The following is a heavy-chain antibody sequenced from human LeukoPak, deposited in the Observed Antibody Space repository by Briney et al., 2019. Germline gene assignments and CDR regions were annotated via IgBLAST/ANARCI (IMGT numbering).Heavy chain of an antibody. CDR1: GGSINSHSYY. Sequence: SETLSLTCTVSGGSINSHSYYWGWVRQPPGKGLEWIGSVYYDGTSYSNPSLTSRAAVFVDASRDEFSLDLSFVTAADTAVYYCVRHISTNTGYFDSCGQGTLVSVSS. CDR2: VYYDGTS. J-gene: IGHJ4*02. CDR3: VRHISTNTGYFDS. V-gene: IGHV4-39*01. D-gene: IGHD5-24*01.